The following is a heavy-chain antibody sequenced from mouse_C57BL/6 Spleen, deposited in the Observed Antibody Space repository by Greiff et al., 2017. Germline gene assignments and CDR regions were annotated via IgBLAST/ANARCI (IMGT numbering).Heavy chain of an antibody. J-gene: IGHJ1*03. CDR3: ARGDYYGSSYVWYFDV. CDR1: GYTFTSYW. CDR2: IYPGSGST. Sequence: VQLQQPGAELVKPGASVKMSCKASGYTFTSYWITWVKQRPGQGLEWIGDIYPGSGSTNYNEKFKSKATLTVDTSSSTAYMQLSSLTSEASAVYYCARGDYYGSSYVWYFDVWGTGTTVTVSS. D-gene: IGHD1-1*01. V-gene: IGHV1-55*01.